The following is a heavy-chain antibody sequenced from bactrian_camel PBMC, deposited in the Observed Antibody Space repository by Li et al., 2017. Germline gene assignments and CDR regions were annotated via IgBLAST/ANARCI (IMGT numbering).Heavy chain of an antibody. D-gene: IGHD1*01. CDR3: AAGGGWLSTWVSVGY. CDR1: GFTFSSYW. Sequence: QVQLVESGGGLVQPGGSLRLSCAASGFTFSSYWIYWIRQAPGKGLEWVSGVASNGGSTEYADSIVGRFTISRDNAENTLYLQMRNLQPEDTAVYYCAAGGGWLSTWVSVGYWGQGTQVTVS. J-gene: IGHJ6*01. V-gene: IGHV3S1*01. CDR2: VASNGGST.